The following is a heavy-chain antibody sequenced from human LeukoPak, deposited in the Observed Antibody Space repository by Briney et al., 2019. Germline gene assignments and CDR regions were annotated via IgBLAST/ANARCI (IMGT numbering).Heavy chain of an antibody. CDR3: ARSILWFGELLLGDY. CDR2: ISGSGGST. J-gene: IGHJ4*02. CDR1: GFTFSSYA. D-gene: IGHD3-10*01. V-gene: IGHV3-23*01. Sequence: GGSLRLSCAASGFTFSSYAMSWVRQAPGKGLEWVSAISGSGGSTYYADSVKGRFTISRDNSKNTLYLQMNSLRAEDTAVYYCARSILWFGELLLGDYWGQGTLVTVSS.